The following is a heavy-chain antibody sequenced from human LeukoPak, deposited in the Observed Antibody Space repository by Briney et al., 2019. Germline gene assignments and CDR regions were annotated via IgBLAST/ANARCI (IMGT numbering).Heavy chain of an antibody. CDR3: ARGLKPFDY. CDR1: GGSISSGAYY. Sequence: PSQTLSLTCSVSGGSISSGAYYWTWIRQHPGQGLEWIGHIYYSGSPYYNPSFKSRVSMSVDTSKNQFSLKVTSVTAADTAVYYCARGLKPFDYWGQGTLVTVSS. CDR2: IYYSGSP. V-gene: IGHV4-31*03. J-gene: IGHJ4*02.